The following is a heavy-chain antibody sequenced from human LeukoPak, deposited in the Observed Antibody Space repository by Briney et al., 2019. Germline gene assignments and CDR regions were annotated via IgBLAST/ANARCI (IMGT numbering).Heavy chain of an antibody. CDR2: IYYSGST. J-gene: IGHJ4*02. CDR3: ARAPRYSYGLTPFNHLLFDY. CDR1: GGSISSSSYY. Sequence: SETLSLTCTVSGGSISSSSYYWGWIRQPPGKGLEWIGSIYYSGSTYYNPSLKSRVTISVDTSKNQFSLKLSSVTAADTAVYYCARAPRYSYGLTPFNHLLFDYWGQGTLVTVSS. V-gene: IGHV4-39*01. D-gene: IGHD5-18*01.